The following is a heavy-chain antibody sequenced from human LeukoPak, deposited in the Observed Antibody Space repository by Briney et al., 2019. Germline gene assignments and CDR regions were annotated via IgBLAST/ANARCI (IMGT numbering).Heavy chain of an antibody. Sequence: GGSLRLSCAASGFTFSSYWMHWVRQAPGKGLVWVSRINSDGSTTSYADSVKGRFTISRDNAKNTLYLQMNSLRAEDTAVYYCARDRSLTATTSAFNIWGQGTMVTVSS. CDR3: ARDRSLTATTSAFNI. V-gene: IGHV3-74*01. CDR2: INSDGSTT. D-gene: IGHD1-20*01. CDR1: GFTFSSYW. J-gene: IGHJ3*02.